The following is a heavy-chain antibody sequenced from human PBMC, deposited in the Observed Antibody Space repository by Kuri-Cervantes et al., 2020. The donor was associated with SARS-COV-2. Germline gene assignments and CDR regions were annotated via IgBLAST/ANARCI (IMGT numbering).Heavy chain of an antibody. Sequence: GSLRLSCAVSGYSISSGYYWGWIRQPPGKGLEWIGRIYTSGSTNHNPSLKSRVTMSVDTSKNQFSLKLSSVTAADTAVYYCARGERGYSYGSCYYYMDVWGKGTTVTVSS. CDR1: GYSISSGYY. D-gene: IGHD5-18*01. CDR3: ARGERGYSYGSCYYYMDV. V-gene: IGHV4-38-2*01. J-gene: IGHJ6*03. CDR2: IYTSGST.